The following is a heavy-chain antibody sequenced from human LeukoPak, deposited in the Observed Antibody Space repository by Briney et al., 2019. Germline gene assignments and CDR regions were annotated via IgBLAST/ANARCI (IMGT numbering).Heavy chain of an antibody. J-gene: IGHJ4*02. CDR2: ISAYNGNT. CDR3: ARDPNYYGSGSYYNVGFFVL. V-gene: IGHV1-18*01. D-gene: IGHD3-10*01. CDR1: GGTFRSYA. Sequence: ASVKVSCKASGGTFRSYAISWVRQAPGQGLEWMGWISAYNGNTNYAQKLQGRVTMTTDTSTSTAYMELRSLRSDDTAVYYCARDPNYYGSGSYYNVGFFVLWGQGTLVTVSS.